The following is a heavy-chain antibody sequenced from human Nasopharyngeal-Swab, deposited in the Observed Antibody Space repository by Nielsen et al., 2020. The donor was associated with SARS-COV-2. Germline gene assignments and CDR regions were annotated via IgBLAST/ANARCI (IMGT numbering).Heavy chain of an antibody. CDR3: TTDYYFDY. J-gene: IGHJ4*02. V-gene: IGHV4-59*08. Sequence: SETLSLTCTVSVDSISSYHWNWIRQPPGKGLEWIGYVYYSGNTNYNPSLKSRVTISVATSKNQFSLRLSSVTAADTALHYCTTDYYFDYWGQGTLVTVSS. CDR1: VDSISSYH. CDR2: VYYSGNT.